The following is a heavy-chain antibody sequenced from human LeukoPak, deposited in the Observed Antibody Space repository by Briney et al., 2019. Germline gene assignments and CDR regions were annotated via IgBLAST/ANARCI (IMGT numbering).Heavy chain of an antibody. CDR3: ARHPFALGHGGNSGLDY. CDR2: VYYSGTT. J-gene: IGHJ4*02. V-gene: IGHV4-39*01. D-gene: IGHD4-23*01. CDR1: SNNYY. Sequence: SNNYYWGWNRQPPGKGLEWIGSVYYSGTTYYSPSLKSRASIFVDTSKNQFSLKLSSVTAADTAVYYCARHPFALGHGGNSGLDYWGQGTLLTVSS.